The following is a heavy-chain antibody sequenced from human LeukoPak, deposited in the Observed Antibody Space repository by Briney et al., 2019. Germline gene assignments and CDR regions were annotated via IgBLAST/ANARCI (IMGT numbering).Heavy chain of an antibody. CDR1: GYTFTGYY. V-gene: IGHV1-2*02. CDR2: INPNSGGT. CDR3: ARARRYYDSSGCYYVLALGY. D-gene: IGHD3-22*01. Sequence: ASVKVSCKASGYTFTGYYMHWVRQAPGQGLEWMGWINPNSGGTNYAQKFQGRVTTTRDTSISTAYMELSRLRSDDTAVYYCARARRYYDSSGCYYVLALGYWGQGTLVTVSS. J-gene: IGHJ4*02.